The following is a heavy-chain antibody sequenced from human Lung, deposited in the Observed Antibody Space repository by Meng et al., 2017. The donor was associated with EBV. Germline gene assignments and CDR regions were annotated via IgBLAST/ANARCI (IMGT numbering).Heavy chain of an antibody. J-gene: IGHJ4*02. CDR2: LIAVFDKT. CDR3: ARGRRNEPLFDY. CDR1: GGSFSTHT. Sequence: QVQLVQAGAEVKKPGSSVKVACKPSGGSFSTHTFSWVRQAPGQGLEWMGGLIAVFDKTKAAPRFQDRVTFTADESTSTAYMELSSLTFDDTAVYFCARGRRNEPLFDYWGQGTLVTVSS. D-gene: IGHD1-14*01. V-gene: IGHV1-69*13.